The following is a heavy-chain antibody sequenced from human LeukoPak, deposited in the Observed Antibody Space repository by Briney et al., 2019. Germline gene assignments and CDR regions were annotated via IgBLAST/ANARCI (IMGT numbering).Heavy chain of an antibody. D-gene: IGHD6-6*01. Sequence: GGSLRLSCAVSGFTFSGFWMSWSRQAPGKGLEWVASINSDGSEGYYADVVKGRFTISRDNAKNSLYLQTNSLRAEDTAVYYCARSSYSSSSSDWGQGTMVTVSS. CDR1: GFTFSGFW. CDR3: ARSSYSSSSSD. V-gene: IGHV3-7*03. J-gene: IGHJ3*01. CDR2: INSDGSEG.